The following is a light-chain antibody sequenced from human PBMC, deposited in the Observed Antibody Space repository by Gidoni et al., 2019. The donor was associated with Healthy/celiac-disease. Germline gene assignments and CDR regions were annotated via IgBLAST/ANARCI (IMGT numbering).Light chain of an antibody. V-gene: IGKV3-11*01. Sequence: DIVLTQSPANLSLSPGERATLSCRASQSVSSYLAWYQQKPGQAPSLLIYDASNRATGIPARFSGSGSGTDFTLTISSLEPEDFAVYYCQQRSNWPPITFGQGTRLEIK. CDR2: DAS. CDR1: QSVSSY. J-gene: IGKJ5*01. CDR3: QQRSNWPPIT.